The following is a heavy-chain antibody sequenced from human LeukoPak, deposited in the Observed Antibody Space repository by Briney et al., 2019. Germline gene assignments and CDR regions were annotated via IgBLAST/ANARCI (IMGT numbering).Heavy chain of an antibody. CDR2: INPNSGGT. Sequence: ASVKVSCEASGYTFTGYYMHWVRQAPGQGLEWMGWINPNSGGTNYAQKFQGRVTMTRDTSISTAYMELSRLRSDDTAVYYCAREAGDDSSGLDYWGQGTLVTVSS. D-gene: IGHD3-22*01. CDR3: AREAGDDSSGLDY. V-gene: IGHV1-2*02. CDR1: GYTFTGYY. J-gene: IGHJ4*02.